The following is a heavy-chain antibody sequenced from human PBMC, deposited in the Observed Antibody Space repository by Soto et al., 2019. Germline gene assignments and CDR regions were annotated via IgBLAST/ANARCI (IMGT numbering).Heavy chain of an antibody. D-gene: IGHD4-17*01. V-gene: IGHV3-21*02. Sequence: EVQLVESGGGLVKPGGSLRLSCAASGFTFSSYSMNWVRQAPGKGLEWVSSISTTSSFIYSADSVKGRFTISRDNAKNSLYLQMNSLRAEDTAVYYCARDGSLYVDSVSNCFAYWGQGTLVTVSS. CDR3: ARDGSLYVDSVSNCFAY. CDR2: ISTTSSFI. CDR1: GFTFSSYS. J-gene: IGHJ4*02.